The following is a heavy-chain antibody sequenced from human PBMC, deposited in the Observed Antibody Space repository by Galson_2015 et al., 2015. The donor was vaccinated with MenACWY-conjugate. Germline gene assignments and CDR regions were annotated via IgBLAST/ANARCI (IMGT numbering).Heavy chain of an antibody. V-gene: IGHV3-7*01. Sequence: SLRLSCAASGFTFNTHWMGWVRQAPGAGLQWGANIKHDGSGTYYVDSVKGRFTISRDNARNSLYLHMNNLRAEDTAVYYCTRAKEQWLSKTFDVWGQGNPGHRLL. CDR2: IKHDGSGT. J-gene: IGHJ3*01. D-gene: IGHD6-19*01. CDR3: TRAKEQWLSKTFDV. CDR1: GFTFNTHW.